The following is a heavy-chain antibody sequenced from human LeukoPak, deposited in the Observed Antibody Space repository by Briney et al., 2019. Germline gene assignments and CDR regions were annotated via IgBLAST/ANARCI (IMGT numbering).Heavy chain of an antibody. J-gene: IGHJ6*03. D-gene: IGHD6-6*01. CDR2: INHSGST. CDR1: GGSFSGYY. Sequence: SETLSLTCAVYGGSFSGYYWSWIRQPPGKGLEWIGEINHSGSTNYNPSLKSRVTISVDTSKNQFSLKLSSVTAADTAVYYCARQYSSSSRPYYYYMDVWGKGTTVTVSS. V-gene: IGHV4-34*01. CDR3: ARQYSSSSRPYYYYMDV.